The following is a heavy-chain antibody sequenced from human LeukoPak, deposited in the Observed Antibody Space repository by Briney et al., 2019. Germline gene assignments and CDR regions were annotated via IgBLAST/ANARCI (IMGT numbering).Heavy chain of an antibody. D-gene: IGHD6-6*01. CDR1: GFTFSSYA. CDR3: AREVYSSSAFDP. J-gene: IGHJ5*02. Sequence: GRSLRLSCVASGFTFSSYAMHWVRQAPGKGLEWVAVISYDGSNKYYADSVKGRFTISRDNSKNTLYLQMNSLRAEDTAVYYCAREVYSSSAFDPWGQGTLVTVSS. CDR2: ISYDGSNK. V-gene: IGHV3-30*04.